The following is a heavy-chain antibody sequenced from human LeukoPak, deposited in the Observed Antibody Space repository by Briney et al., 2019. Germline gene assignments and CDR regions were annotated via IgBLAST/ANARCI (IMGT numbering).Heavy chain of an antibody. Sequence: ASVKVSCKASGYTFTGYYMHWVRQAPGQGLEWMGWINPNSGGTNYAQKFQGRVTMTRDTSISTAYMELSRLRSDDTAVYYCAGDQGSYRLAWFDPWGQGTLVTVSS. D-gene: IGHD3-16*02. CDR3: AGDQGSYRLAWFDP. CDR2: INPNSGGT. CDR1: GYTFTGYY. J-gene: IGHJ5*02. V-gene: IGHV1-2*02.